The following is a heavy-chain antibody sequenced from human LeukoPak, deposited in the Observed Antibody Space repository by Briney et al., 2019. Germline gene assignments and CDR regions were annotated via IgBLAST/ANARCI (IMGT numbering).Heavy chain of an antibody. CDR3: ARHRSGPNAFDI. Sequence: SETLSLTCAVSGYSISSGYYWGWIRQPPGKGLEWIGSIYHSGSTYYNPSLKSRVTVSVDTSKNQFSLKLSSVTAADTAVYYCARHRSGPNAFDIWGQGTMVTVSS. D-gene: IGHD3-3*01. CDR2: IYHSGST. V-gene: IGHV4-38-2*01. J-gene: IGHJ3*02. CDR1: GYSISSGYY.